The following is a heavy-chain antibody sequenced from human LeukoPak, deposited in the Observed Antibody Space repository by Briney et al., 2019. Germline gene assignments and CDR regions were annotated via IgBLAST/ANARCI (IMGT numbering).Heavy chain of an antibody. CDR3: ARRLSSWYDDYFDY. CDR2: IYHSGST. Sequence: SETLSLTCAGSGYSISSGYYWGWIRQPPGKGLEWIGSIYHSGSTYYNPSLKSRVTISVDTSKNQFSLKLSPVTAADTAVYYCARRLSSWYDDYFDYWGQGTLVTVSS. D-gene: IGHD6-13*01. V-gene: IGHV4-38-2*01. J-gene: IGHJ4*02. CDR1: GYSISSGYY.